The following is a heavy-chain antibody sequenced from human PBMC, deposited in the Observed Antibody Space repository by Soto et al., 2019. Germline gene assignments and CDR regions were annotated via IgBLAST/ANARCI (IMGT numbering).Heavy chain of an antibody. J-gene: IGHJ5*02. CDR2: FIPIFGTT. CDR3: ARVVSSMFEGGEWFDP. D-gene: IGHD3-10*02. V-gene: IGHV1-69*12. CDR1: GGTFNRQA. Sequence: QVVQSGAEVKKPGSSVQVSCKASGGTFNRQAFSWVRQAPGQGLEWMGGFIPIFGTTDYSQKFQGRVTITADEATSTAYMELSSLTSDDTAVYYCARVVSSMFEGGEWFDPWGQGTLVTVSS.